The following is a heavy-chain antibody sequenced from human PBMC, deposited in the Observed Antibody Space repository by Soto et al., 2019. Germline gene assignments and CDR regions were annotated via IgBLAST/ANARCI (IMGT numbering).Heavy chain of an antibody. CDR3: ARARGYSGYEGDY. D-gene: IGHD5-12*01. CDR2: ISSSSSYI. CDR1: GFTFSSYS. J-gene: IGHJ4*02. V-gene: IGHV3-21*01. Sequence: EVQLVESGGGLVKPRGSLRLSCAASGFTFSSYSMNWVRQAPGKGLEWVSSISSSSSYIYYADSVKGRFTISRDNAKNSLYLQMNSLRAEDTAVYYCARARGYSGYEGDYWGQGTLVTVSS.